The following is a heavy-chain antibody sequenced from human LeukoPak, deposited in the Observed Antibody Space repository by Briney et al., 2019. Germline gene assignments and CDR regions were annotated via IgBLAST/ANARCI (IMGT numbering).Heavy chain of an antibody. D-gene: IGHD6-19*01. CDR2: ISGSGGST. J-gene: IGHJ4*02. CDR3: AKDSSGWYSGPGDY. V-gene: IGHV3-23*01. Sequence: PGGSLRLSCAASGFTFSSYAMSWVRQAPGKGLEWVSAISGSGGSTYYADSVKGRFTISRDNSKNTLYLQMNSLRAEDTAVYHCAKDSSGWYSGPGDYWGQGTLVTVSS. CDR1: GFTFSSYA.